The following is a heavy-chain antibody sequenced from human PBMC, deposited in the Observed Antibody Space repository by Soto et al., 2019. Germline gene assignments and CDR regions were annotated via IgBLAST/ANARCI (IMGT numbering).Heavy chain of an antibody. CDR2: INPNSGGT. V-gene: IGHV1-2*04. J-gene: IGHJ3*02. Sequence: ASVKVSCKASGYTFTGYYMHWVRQAPGQGLEWMGWINPNSGGTNYAQKFQGWVTMTRDTSISTAYMELSRLRSDDTAVYYCARADLLTDYDILTGYYIPDAFDIWGQGTMVTVSS. CDR3: ARADLLTDYDILTGYYIPDAFDI. D-gene: IGHD3-9*01. CDR1: GYTFTGYY.